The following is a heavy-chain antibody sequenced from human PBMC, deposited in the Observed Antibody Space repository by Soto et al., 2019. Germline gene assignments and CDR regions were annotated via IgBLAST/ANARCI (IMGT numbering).Heavy chain of an antibody. CDR2: IYYTGST. CDR1: GGSISSGDYY. Sequence: SETLSLTCTVSGGSISSGDYYWTWIRQPPGKGLEWIGYIYYTGSTYYNPSLESRLTMSVDTSKKQFSLQLTSVTAADTAVYFCAREPRGYSYGYHFDYWGQGTLVTVSS. CDR3: AREPRGYSYGYHFDY. D-gene: IGHD5-18*01. V-gene: IGHV4-30-4*01. J-gene: IGHJ4*02.